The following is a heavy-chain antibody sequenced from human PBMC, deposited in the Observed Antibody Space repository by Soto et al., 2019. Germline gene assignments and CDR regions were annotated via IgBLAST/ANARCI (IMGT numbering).Heavy chain of an antibody. CDR2: IYSIGNT. CDR1: GASIRSSAH. J-gene: IGHJ6*02. V-gene: IGHV4-39*01. CDR3: RRSSRYSTDV. Sequence: TLSLTCTVSGASIRSSAHWGWIRQPPGKGLEWIGSIYSIGNTYYNPSLKSGVTISADTSKNQFSLNLISVTAADTAVYYCRRSSRYSTDVWGQGITVTVSS. D-gene: IGHD6-19*01.